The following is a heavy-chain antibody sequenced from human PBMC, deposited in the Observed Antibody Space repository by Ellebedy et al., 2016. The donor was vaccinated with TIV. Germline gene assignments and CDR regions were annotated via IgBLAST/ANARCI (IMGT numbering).Heavy chain of an antibody. V-gene: IGHV3-7*01. J-gene: IGHJ3*02. CDR2: IKQDGSEK. D-gene: IGHD4-17*01. CDR3: ARDPCTDDYNDYGAFDI. CDR1: GFSFTSDW. Sequence: GESLKISCAASGFSFTSDWMSWVRQAPGKGLEWVANIKQDGSEKWYVDSVKGRFTISRDNAKNSLYLQVNSLTAEDTAVYYCARDPCTDDYNDYGAFDIWGQGTMVTVSS.